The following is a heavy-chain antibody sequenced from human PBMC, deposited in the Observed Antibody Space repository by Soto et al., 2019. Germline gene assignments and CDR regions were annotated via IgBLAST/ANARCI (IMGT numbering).Heavy chain of an antibody. J-gene: IGHJ4*02. Sequence: QVQLVESGGGVVQPGRSLRLSCAASGFTFSSYAMHWVRQAPGKGLEWVAVISYDGSNKYYADSVKGRFTISRDNSKNTLYLQMKSLRAEDTAVYYCARVPSSSGRAHFDDWGQGTLVTVSS. CDR3: ARVPSSSGRAHFDD. CDR2: ISYDGSNK. D-gene: IGHD2-15*01. V-gene: IGHV3-30-3*01. CDR1: GFTFSSYA.